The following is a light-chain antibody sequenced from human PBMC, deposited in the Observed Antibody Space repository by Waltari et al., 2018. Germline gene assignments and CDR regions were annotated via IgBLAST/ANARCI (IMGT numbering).Light chain of an antibody. V-gene: IGLV2-23*01. CDR1: SSDVGNYNL. CDR2: DDN. Sequence: QSALTQPASVSGSPGQSITISCTGTSSDVGNYNLVSWYQHYPGKAPKVMIYDDNRRPSGVSERFSGSKSGNTASLTISGVQAEDEADYYCCSYAGSYTWVFGGGTKLTVL. CDR3: CSYAGSYTWV. J-gene: IGLJ3*02.